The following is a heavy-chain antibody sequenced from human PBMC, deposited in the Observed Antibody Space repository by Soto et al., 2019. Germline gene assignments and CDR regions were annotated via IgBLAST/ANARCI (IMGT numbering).Heavy chain of an antibody. J-gene: IGHJ4*02. CDR2: IYPGDSDT. CDR3: ARRGYSGYDYIYFDY. V-gene: IGHV5-51*01. CDR1: GYSFTSYW. Sequence: GESLKISCKGSGYSFTSYWIGWVRQMPGKGLEWMGIIYPGDSDTRYSPSFQGRVTISADKSISTAYLQWSSLKASDTAMYYCARRGYSGYDYIYFDYWGQGTLVTVSS. D-gene: IGHD5-12*01.